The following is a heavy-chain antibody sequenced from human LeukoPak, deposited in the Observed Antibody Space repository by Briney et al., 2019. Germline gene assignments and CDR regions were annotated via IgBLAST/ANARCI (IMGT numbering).Heavy chain of an antibody. CDR2: INHSGSI. CDR3: ARSHQPNNGYCSSTSCSKGPFDP. V-gene: IGHV4-34*01. CDR1: GGSVSGYY. J-gene: IGHJ5*02. D-gene: IGHD2-2*01. Sequence: PSETLSLTCAVYGGSVSGYYWSWIRQPPGKGLEWIGEINHSGSINYNPSLKSRVTISVDTSKNQFSLKLSSVTAADTAVYYCARSHQPNNGYCSSTSCSKGPFDPWGQGTLVTVSS.